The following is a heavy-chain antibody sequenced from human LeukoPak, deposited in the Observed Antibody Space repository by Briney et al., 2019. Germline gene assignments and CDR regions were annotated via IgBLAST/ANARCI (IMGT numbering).Heavy chain of an antibody. D-gene: IGHD3-22*01. CDR2: ISSSSSYI. Sequence: GGSLRLSCAASGFTFSSYSMNWVRQAPGKGLEWVSSISSSSSYIYYADSVKGRFTISRDNAKNSLYLQMNSLRAEDTAVYYCARVGGGYYSNWFDPWGQGTLVTVSS. CDR1: GFTFSSYS. J-gene: IGHJ5*02. CDR3: ARVGGGYYSNWFDP. V-gene: IGHV3-21*01.